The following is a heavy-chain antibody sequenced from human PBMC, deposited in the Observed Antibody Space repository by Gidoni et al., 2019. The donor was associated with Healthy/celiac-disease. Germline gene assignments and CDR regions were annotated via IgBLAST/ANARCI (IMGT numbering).Heavy chain of an antibody. CDR1: GFTFDDCA. CDR2: ISWNSGSI. CDR3: AKPLNQKYPLYYYYGMDV. Sequence: VQLVESGGGLIQPGRSLRLSCAASGFTFDDCAMHWGRQAPGKGLEWVSGISWNSGSIGYADSVKGRFTISRDNAKNSLYLQMNSLRAEDTALYYCAKPLNQKYPLYYYYGMDVWGQGTTVTVSS. J-gene: IGHJ6*02. D-gene: IGHD2-2*01. V-gene: IGHV3-9*01.